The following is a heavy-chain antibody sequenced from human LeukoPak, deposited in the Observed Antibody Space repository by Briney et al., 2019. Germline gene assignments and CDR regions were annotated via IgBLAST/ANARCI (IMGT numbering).Heavy chain of an antibody. D-gene: IGHD6-19*01. J-gene: IGHJ3*02. CDR2: INHSGST. Sequence: SETLSLTCAVYGGSFSGYYWSWIRQPPGKGLEWIGEINHSGSTNYNPSLKSRVTISVDTSKNQFSLKLSSVTAADTAVYYCARAYSSHAFDIWGQGTMVTVSS. V-gene: IGHV4-34*01. CDR3: ARAYSSHAFDI. CDR1: GGSFSGYY.